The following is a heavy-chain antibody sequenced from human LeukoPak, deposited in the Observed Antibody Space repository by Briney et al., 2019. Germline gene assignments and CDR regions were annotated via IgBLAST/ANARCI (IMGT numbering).Heavy chain of an antibody. J-gene: IGHJ6*04. CDR3: AKGTTDYGSGYGMDV. V-gene: IGHV3-7*03. D-gene: IGHD3-10*01. CDR1: GFTFSSHW. CDR2: INQDGSQK. Sequence: PGGSLRLSCAASGFTFSSHWMSWVRLAPGKGLEWVANINQDGSQKYYVDSVKGRFTISRDNAKNSVYLEMNTLRAEDTAVYYCAKGTTDYGSGYGMDVWGKGTTVTVSS.